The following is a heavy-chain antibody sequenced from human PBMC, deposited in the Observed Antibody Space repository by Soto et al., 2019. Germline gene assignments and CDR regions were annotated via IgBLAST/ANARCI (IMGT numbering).Heavy chain of an antibody. Sequence: GGSLRLSCAASGFTFSGSAMHSVRQASGKGLEWVGRIRSKANSYATAYAASVKGRFTISRDDSKNTAYLQMNSLKTEDTAVYYCTTDKMTTDAFDIWGQGTMVTVSS. J-gene: IGHJ3*02. V-gene: IGHV3-73*01. CDR2: IRSKANSYAT. CDR1: GFTFSGSA. CDR3: TTDKMTTDAFDI.